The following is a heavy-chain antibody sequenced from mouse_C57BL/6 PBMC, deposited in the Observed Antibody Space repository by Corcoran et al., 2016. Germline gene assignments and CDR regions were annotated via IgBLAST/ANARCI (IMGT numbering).Heavy chain of an antibody. CDR3: AREVEGRAFAY. D-gene: IGHD1-1*02. CDR1: GYTFTDYY. J-gene: IGHJ3*01. CDR2: INPNNGGT. Sequence: EVQLPQSGPELVKPGASVKISCKASGYTFTDYYMNWVKQSHGKSLEWIGDINPNNGGTSYNQKFKGKATLTVDKSSSTAYMELRSLTSEDSAVYFCAREVEGRAFAYWGQGTLVTVSA. V-gene: IGHV1-26*01.